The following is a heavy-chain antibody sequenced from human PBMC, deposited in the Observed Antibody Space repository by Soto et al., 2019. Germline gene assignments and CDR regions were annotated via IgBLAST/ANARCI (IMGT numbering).Heavy chain of an antibody. Sequence: QVQLQESGPGLVKPSQTLSLTCSVSGGSISSGGYYWSWIRQHPGKGLEWIGYIYYSGSTNYNPSLKSRVIISVDTSSIRFSLDLRSVTAADTAIYYCARHSASWQWFDYWGQGTLVTVSS. J-gene: IGHJ5*01. CDR2: IYYSGST. V-gene: IGHV4-31*03. CDR3: ARHSASWQWFDY. D-gene: IGHD1-26*01. CDR1: GGSISSGGYY.